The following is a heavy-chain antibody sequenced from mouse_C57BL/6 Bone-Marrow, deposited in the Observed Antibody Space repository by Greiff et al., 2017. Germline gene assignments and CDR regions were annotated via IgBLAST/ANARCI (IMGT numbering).Heavy chain of an antibody. D-gene: IGHD3-2*02. CDR1: GFTFSDYG. J-gene: IGHJ4*01. V-gene: IGHV5-15*01. CDR2: ISTLAYSI. CDR3: ARRGQLRPLYYAMDY. Sequence: EVKLQEPGGGLVQPGGSLKLSCAASGFTFSDYGMAWVRQAPRQGPGWVAFISTLAYSIYYADTVTGRFTISIENAKNPLYLEMSSLRSEDTSMYYWARRGQLRPLYYAMDYWGQGTSVTVSS.